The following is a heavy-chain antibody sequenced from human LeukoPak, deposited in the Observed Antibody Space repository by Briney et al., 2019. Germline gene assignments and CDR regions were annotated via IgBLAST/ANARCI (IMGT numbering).Heavy chain of an antibody. CDR3: ARGPGGYDFWSGRFDY. Sequence: SETLSLTCAVSGGSISSSNWWSWVRQPPGKGLEWIGEIYHSGSTNCNPSLKSRVTISVDKSKNQFSLKLSSVTAADTAVYYCARGPGGYDFWSGRFDYWGQGTLVTVSS. CDR2: IYHSGST. D-gene: IGHD3-3*01. V-gene: IGHV4-4*02. J-gene: IGHJ4*02. CDR1: GGSISSSNW.